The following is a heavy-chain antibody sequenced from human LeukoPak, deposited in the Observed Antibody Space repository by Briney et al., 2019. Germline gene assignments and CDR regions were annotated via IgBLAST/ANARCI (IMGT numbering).Heavy chain of an antibody. J-gene: IGHJ4*02. CDR1: GYTFSDFS. CDR3: VRLRRNNDRSGYYYYYDY. CDR2: ISVRSNYR. D-gene: IGHD3-22*01. V-gene: IGHV3-21*01. Sequence: KPGGSLTLSCAASGYTFSDFSVNWVRQAPGKGLEWVSSISVRSNYRYYADSVRGRFTISRDDARDSLFLQMNSLRAEDTAVYFCVRLRRNNDRSGYYYYYDYWAQGTLVTVSS.